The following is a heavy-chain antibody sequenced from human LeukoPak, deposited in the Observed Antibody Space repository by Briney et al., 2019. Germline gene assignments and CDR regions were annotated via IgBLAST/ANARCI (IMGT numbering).Heavy chain of an antibody. Sequence: ASAKVSCKASGYTFTSYAMNWVRQAPGQGLEWMGWINTNTGNPTYAQGFTGRFVFSLDTSVSTAYLQISSLKAEDTAVYYCARDLSSGWYLAAFDIWGQGTMVTVSS. CDR3: ARDLSSGWYLAAFDI. D-gene: IGHD6-19*01. CDR2: INTNTGNP. V-gene: IGHV7-4-1*02. CDR1: GYTFTSYA. J-gene: IGHJ3*02.